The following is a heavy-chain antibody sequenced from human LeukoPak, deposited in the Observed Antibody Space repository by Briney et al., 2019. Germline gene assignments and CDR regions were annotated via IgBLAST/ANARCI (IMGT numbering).Heavy chain of an antibody. CDR3: ARGDRLYYYDSSGYLRDAFDI. CDR1: GFTLSSYS. CDR2: ISSSSSTI. Sequence: SGGSLRLSCAASGFTLSSYSMNWVRQAPGKGLEWVSYISSSSSTIYYADSVKGRFTISRDNAKNSLYLQMNSLRAEDTAVYYCARGDRLYYYDSSGYLRDAFDIWGQGTMVTVSS. V-gene: IGHV3-48*04. D-gene: IGHD3-22*01. J-gene: IGHJ3*02.